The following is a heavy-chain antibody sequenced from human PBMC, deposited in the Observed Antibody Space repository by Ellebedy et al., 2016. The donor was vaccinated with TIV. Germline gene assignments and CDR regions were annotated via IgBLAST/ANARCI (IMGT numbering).Heavy chain of an antibody. CDR2: IYYSGST. V-gene: IGHV4-39*02. CDR3: ARELRYFDWFLKGFDY. D-gene: IGHD3-9*01. Sequence: MPSETLSLTCTVSGGSIRSSSYYWGWIRQPPGKGLEWIGSIYYSGSTYYNPSLESRVTISGDTSRNQFSLKVTSVTAADTAVYYCARELRYFDWFLKGFDYWGQGTLVTVSS. J-gene: IGHJ4*02. CDR1: GGSIRSSSYY.